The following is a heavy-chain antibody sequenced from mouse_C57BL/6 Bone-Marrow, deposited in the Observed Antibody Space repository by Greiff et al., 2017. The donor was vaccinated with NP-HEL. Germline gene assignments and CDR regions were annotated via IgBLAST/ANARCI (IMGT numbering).Heavy chain of an antibody. Sequence: VQLQQPGAELVKPGASVKVSCKASGYTFTSYWMHWVKQRPGQGLEWIGRIHPSDSDTNYNQKFKGKATLTVDKSSSTAYMQLSSLTTEDSAIYYCARGGWLPHYAMDYWGQGTSVTVSS. J-gene: IGHJ4*01. V-gene: IGHV1-74*01. CDR1: GYTFTSYW. D-gene: IGHD2-3*01. CDR3: ARGGWLPHYAMDY. CDR2: IHPSDSDT.